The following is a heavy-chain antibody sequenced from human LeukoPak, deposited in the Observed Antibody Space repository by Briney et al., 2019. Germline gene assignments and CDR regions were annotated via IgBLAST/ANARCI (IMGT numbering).Heavy chain of an antibody. CDR3: TTERGSASWYEYYFDN. CDR1: GITFSNAW. Sequence: GGSLRLPCAASGITFSNAWMSWVRQAPGKGLEWVGRSKSKIDGGATDYAEPVKGRFTISRDDSRATLYLQMSSLKAEDTAVYYCTTERGSASWYEYYFDNWGQGTLVTVAS. V-gene: IGHV3-15*01. CDR2: SKSKIDGGAT. D-gene: IGHD6-13*01. J-gene: IGHJ4*02.